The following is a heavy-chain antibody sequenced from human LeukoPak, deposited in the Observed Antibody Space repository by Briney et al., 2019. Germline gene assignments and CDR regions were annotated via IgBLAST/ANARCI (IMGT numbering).Heavy chain of an antibody. Sequence: PGGSLRLSCAASGFTFSSYGMHWVRQAPGKGLEWVAFIRYDGSNKYYADSVKGRFTISRDNSKNTLYLQMNSLRAEDTAVYYCAKDGDFWSGYPSCWGQGTLVTVSS. CDR1: GFTFSSYG. CDR3: AKDGDFWSGYPSC. V-gene: IGHV3-30*02. J-gene: IGHJ4*02. CDR2: IRYDGSNK. D-gene: IGHD3-3*01.